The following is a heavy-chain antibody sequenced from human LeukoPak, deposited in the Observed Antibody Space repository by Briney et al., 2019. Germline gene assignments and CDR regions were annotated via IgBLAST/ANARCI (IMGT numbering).Heavy chain of an antibody. CDR1: GFTFSSYG. Sequence: GGSLRLSCAASGFTFSSYGMHWVRQAPGKGLEWVAVIWYDGSNKYYADSVKGRFTISRDNSKNTLYLQMNSLRAEDTAVYYCARNYYDSSGYYYHDYWGQGTLVTVSS. D-gene: IGHD3-22*01. V-gene: IGHV3-33*01. J-gene: IGHJ4*02. CDR2: IWYDGSNK. CDR3: ARNYYDSSGYYYHDY.